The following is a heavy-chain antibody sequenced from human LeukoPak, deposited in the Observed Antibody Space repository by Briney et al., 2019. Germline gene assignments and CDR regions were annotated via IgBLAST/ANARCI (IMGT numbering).Heavy chain of an antibody. CDR3: AREACGGYCRFDY. CDR1: GDSISNYH. V-gene: IGHV4-59*01. Sequence: SETLSLTCTVSGDSISNYHWSWIRQPPGKGLEWIGYIYYSGSTNYNPSLKSRVAISVDTSKNQFSLKLSSLTAADTAVYYCAREACGGYCRFDYWGQGTLVTVSS. J-gene: IGHJ4*02. D-gene: IGHD2-21*02. CDR2: IYYSGST.